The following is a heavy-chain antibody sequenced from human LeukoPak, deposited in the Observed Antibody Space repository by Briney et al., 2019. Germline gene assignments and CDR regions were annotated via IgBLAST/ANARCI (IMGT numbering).Heavy chain of an antibody. CDR1: GGSISGYY. CDR2: INHSGST. Sequence: KPSETLSLTCTVSGGSISGYYWSWIRQPPGKGLEWIGEINHSGSTNYNPSLKSRVTISVDTSKNQFSLKLSSVTAADTAVYYCARGVVTDYWGQGTLVTVSS. D-gene: IGHD3-22*01. J-gene: IGHJ4*02. V-gene: IGHV4-34*01. CDR3: ARGVVTDY.